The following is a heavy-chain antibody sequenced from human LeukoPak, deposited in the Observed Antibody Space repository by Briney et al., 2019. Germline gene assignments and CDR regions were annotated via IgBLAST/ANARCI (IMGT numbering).Heavy chain of an antibody. Sequence: GGSLRLSCAASGFTFIDYGMPWVRQVIGKGLEWVSAIGIRGDTHYSGSVKGRFTISRENAESSLYLQMNSLRAEDTAVYYCARGGIQVSGIDEFDYWGQGTLVTVSS. CDR3: ARGGIQVSGIDEFDY. J-gene: IGHJ4*02. CDR1: GFTFIDYG. V-gene: IGHV3-13*01. D-gene: IGHD6-19*01. CDR2: IGIRGDT.